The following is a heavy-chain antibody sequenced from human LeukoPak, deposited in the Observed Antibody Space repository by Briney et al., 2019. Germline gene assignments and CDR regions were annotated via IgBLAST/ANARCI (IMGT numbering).Heavy chain of an antibody. CDR1: GYTFTGYY. CDR2: INPNSGGT. V-gene: IGHV1-2*02. J-gene: IGHJ4*02. Sequence: GAPVKVSCKASGYTFTGYYMHWVRQAPGQGLEWMGWINPNSGGTNYAQKFQGRVTMTRDTSISTAYMELSRLRSDDTAVYYCARDSHYYDSSGPRFDYWGQGTLVTVSS. CDR3: ARDSHYYDSSGPRFDY. D-gene: IGHD3-22*01.